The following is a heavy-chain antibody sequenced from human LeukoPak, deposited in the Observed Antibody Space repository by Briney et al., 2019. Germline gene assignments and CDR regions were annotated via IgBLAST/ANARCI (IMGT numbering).Heavy chain of an antibody. D-gene: IGHD3-10*01. Sequence: SETLSLTCAVYGGSFSGYYWSWIRQPPGKGLEWIGEINHSGSTNYNPSLKSRVTISVDTSKNQFSLKLSSVTAADTAVYYCARRVYGSGSYYHYWGQGTLVTVSS. V-gene: IGHV4-34*01. CDR2: INHSGST. J-gene: IGHJ4*02. CDR3: ARRVYGSGSYYHY. CDR1: GGSFSGYY.